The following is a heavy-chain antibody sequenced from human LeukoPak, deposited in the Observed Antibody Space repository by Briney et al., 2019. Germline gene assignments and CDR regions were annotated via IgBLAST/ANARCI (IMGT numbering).Heavy chain of an antibody. J-gene: IGHJ5*02. V-gene: IGHV3-7*01. D-gene: IGHD3-10*01. CDR3: ARSPSTTMVRGAKYNWFDP. CDR2: INEDGSEN. Sequence: GGSLRLSCATSGFSFSSSWMSWVRQAPGKGLEWVAHINEDGSENDYVDSVKGRFTISRDNAMNSLYLQMNSLRAEDTAVYYCARSPSTTMVRGAKYNWFDPWGQGTLVTVSS. CDR1: GFSFSSSW.